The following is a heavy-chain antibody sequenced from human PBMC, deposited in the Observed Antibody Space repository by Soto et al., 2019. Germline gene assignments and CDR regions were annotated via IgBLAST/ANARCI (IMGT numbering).Heavy chain of an antibody. J-gene: IGHJ4*02. CDR1: GYTFTSYG. CDR2: IRAYTGYT. Sequence: ASVKVSCKASGYTFTSYGVSWVRQAPGQGLEWMGWIRAYTGYTNYAQKFQGRVTITTDTSTSTAYMELRSLISDDTAVYYCARASDGYRSGWYVGYFDYWGQGTLVTISS. D-gene: IGHD6-19*01. CDR3: ARASDGYRSGWYVGYFDY. V-gene: IGHV1-18*04.